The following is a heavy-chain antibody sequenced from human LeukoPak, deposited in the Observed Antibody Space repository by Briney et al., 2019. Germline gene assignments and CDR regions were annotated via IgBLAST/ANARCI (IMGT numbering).Heavy chain of an antibody. CDR2: INHSGST. J-gene: IGHJ4*02. CDR1: GGSFSGYY. V-gene: IGHV4-34*01. D-gene: IGHD3-10*01. Sequence: SETLSLTCAVYGGSFSGYYWSWIRQPPGKGLEWIGEINHSGSTNYNPSLKSRVTISVDTSKNQFSLKLSSVTAADTAVYYCARHRPDYYGSGSYYNGVDYWGQGTLVTVSS. CDR3: ARHRPDYYGSGSYYNGVDY.